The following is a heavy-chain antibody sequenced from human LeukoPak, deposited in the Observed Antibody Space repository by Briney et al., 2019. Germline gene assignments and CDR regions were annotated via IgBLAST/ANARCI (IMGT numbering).Heavy chain of an antibody. CDR3: ARDHGGQLRSYNWFDP. V-gene: IGHV4-61*08. CDR2: IYYSGST. J-gene: IGHJ5*02. Sequence: PSQTLSLTCTVSGGSISSGGYYWSWIRQPPGKGLEWIGYIYYSGSTNYNPSLKSRVTISVDTSKNQFSLKLSSVTAADTAVYYCARDHGGQLRSYNWFDPWGQGTLVTVPS. CDR1: GGSISSGGYY. D-gene: IGHD2-2*01.